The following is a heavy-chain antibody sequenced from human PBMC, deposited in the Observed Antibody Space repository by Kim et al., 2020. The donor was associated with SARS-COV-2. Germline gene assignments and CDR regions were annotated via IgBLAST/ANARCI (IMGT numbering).Heavy chain of an antibody. Sequence: SVKVSCKASGGTFSSYAISWVRQAPGQGLEWMGGIIPIFGTANYAQKFQGRVTITADKSTSTAYMELSSLRSEDTAVYYCARDWGRRGYYDSSGYQTVYWGQGTLVTVSS. D-gene: IGHD3-22*01. CDR1: GGTFSSYA. CDR3: ARDWGRRGYYDSSGYQTVY. J-gene: IGHJ4*02. CDR2: IIPIFGTA. V-gene: IGHV1-69*06.